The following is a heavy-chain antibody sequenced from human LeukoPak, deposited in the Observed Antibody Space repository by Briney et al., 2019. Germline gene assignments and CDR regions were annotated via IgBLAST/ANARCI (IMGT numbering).Heavy chain of an antibody. D-gene: IGHD3-22*01. CDR1: GGSITSNKYY. CDR2: ISYSGKT. J-gene: IGHJ4*02. Sequence: SETLSLTCSVSGGSITSNKYYWVWIRQPPGKGLEWIGTISYSGKTYYNPSFTSRVTISVGTSKNQFSLNLNSVTAADTAVYYCARGAPAYYYDSSGPLNDYWGQGTLVTVSS. CDR3: ARGAPAYYYDSSGPLNDY. V-gene: IGHV4-39*01.